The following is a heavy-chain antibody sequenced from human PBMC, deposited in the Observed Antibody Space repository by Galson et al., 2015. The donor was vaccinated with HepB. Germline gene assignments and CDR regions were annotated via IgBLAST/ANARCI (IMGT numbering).Heavy chain of an antibody. CDR1: GFTFSSYA. J-gene: IGHJ4*02. CDR3: ARDPAPTVTTNN. CDR2: ISYDGSNK. D-gene: IGHD4-17*01. Sequence: SLRLSCAASGFTFSSYAMHWVRQAPGKGLEWVAVISYDGSNKYYADSAKGRFTISRDNSKNTLYLQMNSLRAEDTAVYYCARDPAPTVTTNNWGQGTLVTVSS. V-gene: IGHV3-30*04.